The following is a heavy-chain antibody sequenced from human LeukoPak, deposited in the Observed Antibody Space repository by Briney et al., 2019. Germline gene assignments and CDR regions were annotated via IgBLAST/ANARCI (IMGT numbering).Heavy chain of an antibody. V-gene: IGHV3-15*01. J-gene: IGHJ5*02. CDR2: VRSETDGGTT. Sequence: GGSLRLSCAASGFTYSNAWMSWVRQAPGKGLEWVSRVRSETDGGTTDYAAPVQGRFTISRDDSKNTLYLQMNSLETDDTAVYYCTTLSYAAAPTWGQGTLVTVSS. CDR1: GFTYSNAW. CDR3: TTLSYAAAPT. D-gene: IGHD2-2*01.